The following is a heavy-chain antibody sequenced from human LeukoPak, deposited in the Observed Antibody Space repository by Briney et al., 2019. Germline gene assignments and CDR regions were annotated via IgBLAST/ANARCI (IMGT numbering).Heavy chain of an antibody. CDR2: IYHSGST. V-gene: IGHV4-59*08. D-gene: IGHD3-22*01. J-gene: IGHJ4*02. CDR1: GGSISRYY. CDR3: ARIGHEDYYFDY. Sequence: SETLSLTCTVSGGSISRYYWSWIRQPPGKGLEWIAYIYHSGSTNCNPSLKSRVTMSVDTSKNQFSLRLTSVTAADTAVYYCARIGHEDYYFDYWGQGTLVTVSA.